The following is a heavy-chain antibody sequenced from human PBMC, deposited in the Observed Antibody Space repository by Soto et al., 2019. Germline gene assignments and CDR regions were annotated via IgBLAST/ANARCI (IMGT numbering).Heavy chain of an antibody. CDR2: INPNSGGS. CDR3: ARVYGKTIAARPVWFDP. Sequence: GASVKVSCKASGYTFTDYYIHWVRQAPGQGLEWMGWINPNSGGSNYQQKFQGRITMTRDTSISTAYMELSRLRSDDTAVYYCARVYGKTIAARPVWFDPWGQGTLVTVSS. V-gene: IGHV1-2*02. J-gene: IGHJ5*02. D-gene: IGHD6-6*01. CDR1: GYTFTDYY.